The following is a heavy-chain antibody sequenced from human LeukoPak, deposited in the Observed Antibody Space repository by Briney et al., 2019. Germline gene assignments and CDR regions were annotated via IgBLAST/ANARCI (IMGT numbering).Heavy chain of an antibody. Sequence: SETLSLTCKGSGGSISRYYWSWIRQPAGKGLEWIGRIYHSGSTFYNPSIKSRVTISVDTSKNQLFPKLSSVTAADTAVYYFAGHLNYYGSGMGGQGTLVTVSS. V-gene: IGHV4-59*05. CDR3: AGHLNYYGSGM. CDR2: IYHSGST. J-gene: IGHJ4*02. CDR1: GGSISRYY. D-gene: IGHD3-10*01.